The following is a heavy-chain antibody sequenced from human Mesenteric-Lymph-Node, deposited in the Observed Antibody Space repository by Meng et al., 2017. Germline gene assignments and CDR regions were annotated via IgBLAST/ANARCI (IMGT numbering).Heavy chain of an antibody. J-gene: IGHJ3*02. D-gene: IGHD3-10*01. CDR2: INPNSGGT. CDR3: AREKAYYYGSGSYYNSRGVNAFDI. CDR1: GYTFSSYD. Sequence: ASVKVSCKASGYTFSSYDISWVRQAPGQGLEWMGWINPNSGGTNYAQKFQGRVTMTRDTSISTAYMELSRLRSDDTAVYYCAREKAYYYGSGSYYNSRGVNAFDIWGQGTMVTVSS. V-gene: IGHV1-2*02.